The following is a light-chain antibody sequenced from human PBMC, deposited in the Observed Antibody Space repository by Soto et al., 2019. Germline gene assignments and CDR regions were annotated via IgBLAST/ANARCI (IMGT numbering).Light chain of an antibody. CDR2: DAA. CDR1: QSVTYN. J-gene: IGKJ4*01. Sequence: EIVLTQSPATLSLSPGERATLSCRASQSVTYNLAWYQQKPGQAPRLLIYDAANRATGIPARFSGRGSGTDFTLTIVSLEPEDSAVYYCQQRTIWPLTFGGGTKVDIK. V-gene: IGKV3-11*01. CDR3: QQRTIWPLT.